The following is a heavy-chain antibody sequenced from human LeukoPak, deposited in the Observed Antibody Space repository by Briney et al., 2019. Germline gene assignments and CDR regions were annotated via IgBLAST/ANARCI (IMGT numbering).Heavy chain of an antibody. Sequence: ASVKVSCKASGYTFTGYYMHWVRQAPGQGLEWMGWINPNSGGTNYAQKFQGRVTMTRDTSISTAYMELSRLRSDDTAVYYCAGDSSGVRDAFDIWGQGTMVTVSS. V-gene: IGHV1-2*02. CDR2: INPNSGGT. CDR3: AGDSSGVRDAFDI. CDR1: GYTFTGYY. J-gene: IGHJ3*02. D-gene: IGHD2-15*01.